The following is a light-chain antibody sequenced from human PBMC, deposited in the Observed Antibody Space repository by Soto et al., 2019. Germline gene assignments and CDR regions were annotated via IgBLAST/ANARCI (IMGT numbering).Light chain of an antibody. CDR3: QQYGSSFIT. CDR1: QSVSSSY. CDR2: GAS. Sequence: EIVLTQSPGTLSLSPGERATLSCRPSQSVSSSYLAWYQQKPGQAPRLLIYGASSRATGIPDRFSGSGSGTDFTLTISRLEPEDLAVYYCQQYGSSFITFGQGTRLEI. J-gene: IGKJ5*01. V-gene: IGKV3-20*01.